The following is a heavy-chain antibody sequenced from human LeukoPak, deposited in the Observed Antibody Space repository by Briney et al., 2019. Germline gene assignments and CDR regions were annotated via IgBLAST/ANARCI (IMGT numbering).Heavy chain of an antibody. J-gene: IGHJ4*02. CDR2: ISYDGSNK. CDR1: GFTFSSYS. CDR3: AKDFYYYGSGSLGY. V-gene: IGHV3-30*18. D-gene: IGHD3-10*01. Sequence: GGSLRLSCAASGFTFSSYSMNWVRQAPGKGLEWVAVISYDGSNKYYADSVKGRFTISRDNSKNTLYLQMNSLRAEDTAVYYCAKDFYYYGSGSLGYWGQGTLVTVSS.